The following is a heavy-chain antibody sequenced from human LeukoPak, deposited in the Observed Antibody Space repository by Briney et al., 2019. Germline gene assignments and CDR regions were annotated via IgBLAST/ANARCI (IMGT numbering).Heavy chain of an antibody. CDR1: GYTFTGYY. V-gene: IGHV1-2*02. D-gene: IGHD2-2*01. CDR2: INPNSGGT. J-gene: IGHJ4*02. Sequence: ASVKVSCKASGYTFTGYYMHWVRQAPGQGLEWMGWINPNSGGTDYAQKFQGRVTMTRDTSISTAYMELSRLTSDDTAVYYCAPSSFPYYFDYWGRGTLVTVSS. CDR3: APSSFPYYFDY.